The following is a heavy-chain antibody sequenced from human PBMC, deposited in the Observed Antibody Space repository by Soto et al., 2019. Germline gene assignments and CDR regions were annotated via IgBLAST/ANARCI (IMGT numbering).Heavy chain of an antibody. CDR3: AKDAVDDYGDYWGSQDAFDI. D-gene: IGHD4-17*01. J-gene: IGHJ3*02. CDR1: GFTFSSYA. Sequence: WGSLRLSCAASGFTFSSYAMSWVRQAPGKGLEWVSAISGSGGSTYYADSVKGRFTISRDNSKNTLYLQMNSLRAEDTAVYYCAKDAVDDYGDYWGSQDAFDIWGQGTMVTVSS. V-gene: IGHV3-23*01. CDR2: ISGSGGST.